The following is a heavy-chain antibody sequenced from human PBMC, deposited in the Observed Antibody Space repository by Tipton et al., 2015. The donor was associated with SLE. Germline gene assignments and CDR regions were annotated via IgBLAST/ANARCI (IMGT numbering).Heavy chain of an antibody. V-gene: IGHV4-39*01. Sequence: TLSLTCTVSGGSIISSSHYWGWIRQPPGKGLEYIGSIYYSGSPYYNPSLKSRVTISLDTPKNQFSLKLSSVTAADTAVYYCARRGVGATYWYFDLWGRGTLVTVSS. D-gene: IGHD1-26*01. CDR1: GGSIISSSHY. J-gene: IGHJ2*01. CDR2: IYYSGSP. CDR3: ARRGVGATYWYFDL.